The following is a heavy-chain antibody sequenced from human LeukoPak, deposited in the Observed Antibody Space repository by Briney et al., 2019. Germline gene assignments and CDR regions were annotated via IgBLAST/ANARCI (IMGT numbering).Heavy chain of an antibody. CDR3: ARGRGYSYGLIDY. D-gene: IGHD5-18*01. J-gene: IGHJ4*02. CDR1: GGTFSSYA. Sequence: ASMKVSCKASGGTFSSYAISWVRQAPGQGLEWMGGIIPIFGTANYAQEFQGRVTITADESTSTAYMELSSLRSEDTAVYYCARGRGYSYGLIDYWGQGTLVTVSS. V-gene: IGHV1-69*13. CDR2: IIPIFGTA.